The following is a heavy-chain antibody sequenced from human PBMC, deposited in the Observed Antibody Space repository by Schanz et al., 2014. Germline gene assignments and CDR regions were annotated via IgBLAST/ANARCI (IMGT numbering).Heavy chain of an antibody. CDR3: ARGVRIDY. CDR1: GFAFSSNW. Sequence: EVQLVESGGGLVQPGGSLRLSCAGSGFAFSSNWMNWVRQAPGKGLEWVSSISSGGRNISYADSLKGRFTISRDNAKNSLYLQMNSLTAEDTAVYYCARGVRIDYWGQGTLVTVSS. V-gene: IGHV3-48*04. D-gene: IGHD3-3*01. J-gene: IGHJ4*02. CDR2: ISSGGRNI.